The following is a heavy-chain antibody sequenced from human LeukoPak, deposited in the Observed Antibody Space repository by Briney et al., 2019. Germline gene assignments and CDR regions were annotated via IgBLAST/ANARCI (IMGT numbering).Heavy chain of an antibody. D-gene: IGHD2-2*01. CDR2: INPIHGGT. Sequence: ASVKVSCKASGYTFTGYYMHWVRQAPGQGLEWMGWINPIHGGTNYAQKFQGRVTMTRDTSISTAYMELSRLRPDDTGVYYCASLGDSTTATPDDEFDYWGQGTLVTVSS. CDR3: ASLGDSTTATPDDEFDY. CDR1: GYTFTGYY. V-gene: IGHV1-2*02. J-gene: IGHJ4*02.